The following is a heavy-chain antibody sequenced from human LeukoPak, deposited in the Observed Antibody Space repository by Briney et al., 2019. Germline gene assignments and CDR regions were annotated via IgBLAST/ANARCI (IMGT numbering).Heavy chain of an antibody. CDR2: INPSGGST. V-gene: IGHV1-46*01. CDR3: ARSHYSRGWEYFDY. CDR1: GYTFTSYY. J-gene: IGHJ4*02. Sequence: GASVKVSCKASGYTFTSYYVHWVRQAPGEGLEWMGIINPSGGSTIYAQKFQGRVTMTWDMSTSTVYMELSSLRSEDTAVYYCARSHYSRGWEYFDYWGQGTLVTVSP. D-gene: IGHD6-19*01.